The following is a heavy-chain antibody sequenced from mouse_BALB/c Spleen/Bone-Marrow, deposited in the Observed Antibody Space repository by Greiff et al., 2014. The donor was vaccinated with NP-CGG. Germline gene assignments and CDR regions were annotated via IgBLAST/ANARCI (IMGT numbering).Heavy chain of an antibody. D-gene: IGHD2-10*02. Sequence: EVMLVESGGGLVQPGDSLRLSCATSGFTFSDFYMEWARQPPGKRLEWIAASRNKAKHYTTEYSASVKGRFIVSRDTSQSILYLQMNALRAEDTAIYYCARDVGYGNYFVYWGQGTLVTVSA. CDR1: GFTFSDFY. CDR3: ARDVGYGNYFVY. CDR2: SRNKAKHYTT. V-gene: IGHV7-1*02. J-gene: IGHJ3*01.